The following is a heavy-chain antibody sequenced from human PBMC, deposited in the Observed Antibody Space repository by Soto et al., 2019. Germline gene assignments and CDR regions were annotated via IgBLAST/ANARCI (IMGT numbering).Heavy chain of an antibody. V-gene: IGHV4-30-4*01. D-gene: IGHD6-13*01. CDR3: ARRERAAGTDWWFDP. J-gene: IGHJ5*02. CDR2: ISYSGTT. CDR1: GGSISSGNYY. Sequence: SETLSLTCTVSGGSISSGNYYWSWIRQPPGKGLEWIGFISYSGTTHYSASLRSRVSISVDTSKNQFSLKLSSVTAADTAVYYCARRERAAGTDWWFDPWGQGTLVTVSS.